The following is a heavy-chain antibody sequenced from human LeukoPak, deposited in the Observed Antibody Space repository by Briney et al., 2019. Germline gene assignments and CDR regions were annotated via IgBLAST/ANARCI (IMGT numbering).Heavy chain of an antibody. V-gene: IGHV4-59*01. CDR2: IYYSGST. D-gene: IGHD3-22*01. Sequence: PSETLSLTCTVSGGSISSYYWSWIRQPPGKGLEWIGYIYYSGSTSYNPSLKSRVTISVDTSKNQFSLKLSSVTAADTAVYYCAREYYYDSSGYAFDIWGQGTMVTVSS. J-gene: IGHJ3*02. CDR3: AREYYYDSSGYAFDI. CDR1: GGSISSYY.